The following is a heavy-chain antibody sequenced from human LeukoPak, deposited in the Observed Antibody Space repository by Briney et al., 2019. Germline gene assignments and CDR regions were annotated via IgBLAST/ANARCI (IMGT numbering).Heavy chain of an antibody. CDR3: SKPPPRFLEWLFYFDY. CDR1: GFTFSSYA. D-gene: IGHD3-3*01. J-gene: IGHJ4*02. CDR2: ISCSGGST. Sequence: PGGSLRLSCAASGFTFSSYAMSWVRQAPGKGLEWVSAISCSGGSTYYADSVKGRFTISRDNSKNTLYLQMNSLRAEDTAVYYCSKPPPRFLEWLFYFDYWGQGTLVTVSS. V-gene: IGHV3-23*01.